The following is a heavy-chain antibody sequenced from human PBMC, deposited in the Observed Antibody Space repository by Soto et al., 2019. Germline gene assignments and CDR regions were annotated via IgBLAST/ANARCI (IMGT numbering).Heavy chain of an antibody. J-gene: IGHJ4*02. CDR2: IRDKANSYAT. D-gene: IGHD6-19*01. CDR1: GFTFSGSA. V-gene: IGHV3-73*01. Sequence: GGSLRLSCAASGFTFSGSAMHWVRQAPGKGLEWVGRIRDKANSYATTYAESVKGRFTFSRDDSKNTAYLQMNSLKVEDTALYYCNTGIEVAGLQYWGQGTLVTVSS. CDR3: NTGIEVAGLQY.